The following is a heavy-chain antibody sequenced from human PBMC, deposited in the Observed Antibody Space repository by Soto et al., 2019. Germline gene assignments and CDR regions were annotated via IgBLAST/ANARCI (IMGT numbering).Heavy chain of an antibody. CDR2: IYQSVST. D-gene: IGHD3-10*01. V-gene: IGHV4-30-2*01. CDR1: GDSISSGSYS. J-gene: IGHJ4*02. Sequence: SETLSLTCAVSGDSISSGSYSWSWIRQPPGKGLEYIGYIYQSVSTYYNPSLKSRVAISVDTSKNQFSLKLNSMTAADTAVYYCARHNYGSGSTYFDYWGQGTLVTVSS. CDR3: ARHNYGSGSTYFDY.